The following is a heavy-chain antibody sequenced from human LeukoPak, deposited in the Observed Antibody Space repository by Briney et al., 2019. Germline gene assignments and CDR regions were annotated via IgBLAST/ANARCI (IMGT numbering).Heavy chain of an antibody. CDR1: GGSFSGYY. V-gene: IGHV4-59*01. J-gene: IGHJ4*02. D-gene: IGHD2-2*01. CDR2: IYYSGST. Sequence: PSETLSLTCAVYGGSFSGYYWSWIRQPPGKGLEWIGYIYYSGSTNYNPSLKSRVTISVDTSKNQFSLKLSSVTAADTAVYYCARGYCSSTSCCPDYWGQGTLVTVSS. CDR3: ARGYCSSTSCCPDY.